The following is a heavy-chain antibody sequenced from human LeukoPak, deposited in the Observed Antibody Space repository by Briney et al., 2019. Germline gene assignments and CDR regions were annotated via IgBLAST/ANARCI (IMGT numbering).Heavy chain of an antibody. V-gene: IGHV3-11*01. CDR3: ASSFAAAIDY. D-gene: IGHD6-13*01. Sequence: GGSLRLSCAASGFTFSDYYMTWIRQAPGTGLEWVSYISGSGGRIHYADSVKGRFTISRDNAKNSLYLQMNSLGAEDTAVYYCASSFAAAIDYWGQGTLVTVSS. CDR1: GFTFSDYY. CDR2: ISGSGGRI. J-gene: IGHJ4*02.